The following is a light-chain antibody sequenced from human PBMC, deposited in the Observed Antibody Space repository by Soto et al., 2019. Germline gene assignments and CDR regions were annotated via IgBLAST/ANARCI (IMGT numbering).Light chain of an antibody. V-gene: IGKV3-20*01. CDR3: QQYGSSRWT. Sequence: DIVLTQSPCTLSLSPGERATLSCRSSQSFSSSYLAWYHQQPGQAPRLIIYGASSRATGIPDRFSGSGSGTDFNPTISRLETEDFAVYYCQQYGSSRWTFGQGPKVDIK. J-gene: IGKJ1*01. CDR1: QSFSSSY. CDR2: GAS.